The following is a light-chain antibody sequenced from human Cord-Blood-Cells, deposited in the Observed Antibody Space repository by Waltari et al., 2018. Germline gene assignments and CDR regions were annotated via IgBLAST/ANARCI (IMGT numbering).Light chain of an antibody. Sequence: QSALTQPPSASGSPGQSVTISCTATSSDVGGYNYVSWYQQHPGKAPKLMIYEVSKRPSGVPDRFSGSKSGNTASLIVSGLQAEDEADYYCSSYAGSNNLVFGGGTKLTVL. CDR3: SSYAGSNNLV. V-gene: IGLV2-8*01. CDR2: EVS. CDR1: SSDVGGYNY. J-gene: IGLJ3*02.